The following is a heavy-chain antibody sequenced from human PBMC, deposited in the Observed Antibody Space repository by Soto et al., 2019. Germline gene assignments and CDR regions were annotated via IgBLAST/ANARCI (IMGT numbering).Heavy chain of an antibody. J-gene: IGHJ3*02. V-gene: IGHV1-24*01. CDR1: GYTLTELS. D-gene: IGHD6-13*01. CDR3: VALAAAGTRAFDI. Sequence: VASVKVSCKVSGYTLTELSMHWVRQAPGKGLEWMGGFDPEDGETIYAQKFQGRVTMTEDTSTETAYMELSSLRSEDTAVYYCVALAAAGTRAFDIWGQGTMVTVSS. CDR2: FDPEDGET.